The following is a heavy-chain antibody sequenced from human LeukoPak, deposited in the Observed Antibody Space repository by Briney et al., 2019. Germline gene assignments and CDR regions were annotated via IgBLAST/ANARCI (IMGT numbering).Heavy chain of an antibody. CDR2: ISGSGGST. D-gene: IGHD4-17*01. J-gene: IGHJ4*02. V-gene: IGHV3-23*01. Sequence: GGSLRLSCAASGFTFSSYGMSWVRQAPGKGLEWVSAISGSGGSTYYADSVKGRFTISRDNSKNTLYLQMNSLRAEDTAVYYCAKGGDYGDYVFDYWGQGTLVTVSS. CDR1: GFTFSSYG. CDR3: AKGGDYGDYVFDY.